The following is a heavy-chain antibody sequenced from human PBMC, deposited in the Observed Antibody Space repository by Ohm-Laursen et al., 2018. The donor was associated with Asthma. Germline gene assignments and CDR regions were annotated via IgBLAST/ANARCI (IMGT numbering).Heavy chain of an antibody. CDR2: IIPIFATA. Sequence: SSVKVSCKASGATFSSSSINWVRQAPGQGLEWMGGIIPIFATANYAQKFQGRVTITADESTSTAYMELSSLRSEDTAVYYCAGGMYYYDSSGYYNYDYWGQGTLVTVSS. V-gene: IGHV1-69*01. J-gene: IGHJ4*02. CDR3: AGGMYYYDSSGYYNYDY. D-gene: IGHD3-22*01. CDR1: GATFSSSS.